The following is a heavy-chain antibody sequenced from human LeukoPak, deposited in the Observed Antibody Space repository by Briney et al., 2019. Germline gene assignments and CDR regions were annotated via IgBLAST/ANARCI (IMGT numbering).Heavy chain of an antibody. CDR2: ISSNGGST. D-gene: IGHD2-2*01. Sequence: PGGSLRLSCAASGFTFSSYAMYWVRQAPGKGLEYVSAISSNGGSTYYANSVKGRFTISRSNYKNTLYLQMGSPRTEDMAVYYCARRDQGAFDIWGQGTMVTVSS. CDR3: ARRDQGAFDI. V-gene: IGHV3-64*01. CDR1: GFTFSSYA. J-gene: IGHJ3*02.